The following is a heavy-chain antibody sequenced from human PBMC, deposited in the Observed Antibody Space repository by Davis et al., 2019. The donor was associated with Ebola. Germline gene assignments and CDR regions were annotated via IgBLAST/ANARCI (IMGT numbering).Heavy chain of an antibody. CDR1: GFTFSTYA. V-gene: IGHV3-23*01. CDR2: ISGSGDNP. D-gene: IGHD6-19*01. CDR3: AKRATVTVAGVYYYNAMGV. Sequence: GESLKISCAGSGFTFSTYAMTWVRQAPGKGLEWVSRISGSGDNPHYADSVKGRFTISRDNSKNTLYLQMNSLRAEDTAVFYCAKRATVTVAGVYYYNAMGVWGKGTTVTVSS. J-gene: IGHJ6*04.